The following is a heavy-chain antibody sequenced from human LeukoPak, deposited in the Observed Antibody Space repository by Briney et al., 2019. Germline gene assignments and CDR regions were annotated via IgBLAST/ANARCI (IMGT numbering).Heavy chain of an antibody. J-gene: IGHJ4*02. D-gene: IGHD3-22*01. CDR1: GFAFSSYW. Sequence: PGGSLRLSCAASGFAFSSYWMSWVRQAPGKGLEWVANIKQDGSEKYYVDSVKGRFTISRDNAKNSLYLQMNSLRAEDTAVYYCARGYYYDSSGYYQGYFDYWGQGTLVTVSS. CDR2: IKQDGSEK. CDR3: ARGYYYDSSGYYQGYFDY. V-gene: IGHV3-7*01.